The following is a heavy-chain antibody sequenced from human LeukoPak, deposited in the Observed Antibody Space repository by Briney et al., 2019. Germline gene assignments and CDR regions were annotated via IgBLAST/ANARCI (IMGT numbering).Heavy chain of an antibody. V-gene: IGHV4-61*02. CDR3: ARGIVVVPAAMKGQDWFDP. CDR1: GGSISSGSYY. CDR2: IYTSGST. D-gene: IGHD2-2*01. J-gene: IGHJ5*02. Sequence: PSETLCLTCTVSGGSISSGSYYWSWIRQPAGKGLEWIGRIYTSGSTNYNPSLKSRVTISVDTSKNQFSLKLSSVTAADTAVYYCARGIVVVPAAMKGQDWFDPWGQGTLVTVSS.